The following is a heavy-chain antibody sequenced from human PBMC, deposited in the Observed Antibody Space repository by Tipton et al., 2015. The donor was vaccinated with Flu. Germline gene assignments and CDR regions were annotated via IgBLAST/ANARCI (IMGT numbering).Heavy chain of an antibody. CDR2: IHRAGNT. V-gene: IGHV4-38-2*02. CDR1: GDSMGSRYY. CDR3: ARGERDSSSWYPYHFDY. Sequence: TLSLTCSVSGDSMGSRYYWGWIRQAPGKGLEWIANIHRAGNTYYNPSLKSRVTLSVDTSKNQFSLKLTSVTAADTAVYYCARGERDSSSWYPYHFDYWGQGTLVTVSS. D-gene: IGHD6-13*01. J-gene: IGHJ4*02.